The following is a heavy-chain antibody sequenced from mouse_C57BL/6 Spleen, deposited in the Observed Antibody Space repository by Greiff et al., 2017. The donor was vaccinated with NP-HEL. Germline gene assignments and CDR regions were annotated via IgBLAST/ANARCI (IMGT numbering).Heavy chain of an antibody. CDR2: INYDGSST. D-gene: IGHD4-1*01. CDR3: ARELTGIWAFDV. CDR1: GFTFSDYY. Sequence: EVQRVESEGGLVQPGSSMKLSCTASGFTFSDYYMAWVRQVPEKGLEWVANINYDGSSTYYLDSLKSRFIISRDNAKNILYLQMSSLKSEDTATYYCARELTGIWAFDVWGTGTTVTVSS. J-gene: IGHJ1*03. V-gene: IGHV5-16*01.